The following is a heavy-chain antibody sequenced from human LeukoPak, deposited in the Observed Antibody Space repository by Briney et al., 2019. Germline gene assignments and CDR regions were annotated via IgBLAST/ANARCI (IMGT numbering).Heavy chain of an antibody. D-gene: IGHD3-9*01. CDR1: GFTFSSYV. V-gene: IGHV3-30*04. J-gene: IGHJ4*02. CDR3: AKDGRFYNILTGYYKERKPFDY. CDR2: ISYDGSNE. Sequence: PGGSLRLSCAASGFTFSSYVMHWVRQAPGKGLEWVAIISYDGSNEYYADSVKGRFTISRDSSKNTLYLQMNSLSAEDTAVYYCAKDGRFYNILTGYYKERKPFDYWGQGILVTVSS.